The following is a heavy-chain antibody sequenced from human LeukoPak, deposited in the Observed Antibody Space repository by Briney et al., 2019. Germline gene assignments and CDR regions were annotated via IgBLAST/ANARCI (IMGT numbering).Heavy chain of an antibody. CDR3: AKDTARYSGSYPDI. J-gene: IGHJ3*02. V-gene: IGHV3-21*04. CDR1: GFTFSSYS. CDR2: ISNSSSYI. Sequence: KTGGSLRLSCAASGFTFSSYSMTWVRQAPGKGLEWVSSISNSSSYIYYADSVKGRFTISRDNAKNSLYLQMNSLRAEDTAVYYCAKDTARYSGSYPDIWGQGTMVTVSS. D-gene: IGHD1-26*01.